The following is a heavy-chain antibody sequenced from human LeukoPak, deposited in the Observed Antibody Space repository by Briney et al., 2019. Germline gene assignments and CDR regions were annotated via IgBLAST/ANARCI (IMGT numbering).Heavy chain of an antibody. V-gene: IGHV1-24*01. CDR1: GYILTQLS. Sequence: ASVKVSCKVSGYILTQLSMHWVRQAPGKGPEWMGGFDPERGEPIYAQKFQGRVTMTEDTSADTAFMELSSLRSEDTAVYYCATVVASGQWLVDDAFDIWGQGTMVIVSS. CDR3: ATVVASGQWLVDDAFDI. CDR2: FDPERGEP. D-gene: IGHD6-19*01. J-gene: IGHJ3*02.